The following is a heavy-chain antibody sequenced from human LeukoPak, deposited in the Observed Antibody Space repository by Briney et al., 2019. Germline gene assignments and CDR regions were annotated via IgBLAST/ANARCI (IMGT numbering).Heavy chain of an antibody. V-gene: IGHV3-11*05. CDR3: ASDQVSGAFDY. Sequence: PGGSLRLSCAGSGFIFSDFYINWIRQSPGKGLEWLAYISPDGSYTTYGDSVKGRFVISRDNAKNSVSLQMNSLGVEDTAVYFCASDQVSGAFDYWCQGARVTV. D-gene: IGHD5/OR15-5a*01. J-gene: IGHJ4*02. CDR1: GFIFSDFY. CDR2: ISPDGSYT.